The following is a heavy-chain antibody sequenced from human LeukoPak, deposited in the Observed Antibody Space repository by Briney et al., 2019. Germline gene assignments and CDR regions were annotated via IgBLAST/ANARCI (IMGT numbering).Heavy chain of an antibody. CDR2: IYSSGSQ. CDR3: ARAGGYSYGYVYYYYYAMDV. D-gene: IGHD5-18*01. Sequence: PGESLRLSCAASGGTFSSYYMSWVRQAPGKGLEWIARIYSSGSQSYAEPVKHRFTISMQNSKNTLYLELNSLRTEDTDVYYCARAGGYSYGYVYYYYYAMDVWGEGTTVTVSS. J-gene: IGHJ6*04. CDR1: GGTFSSYY. V-gene: IGHV3-53*04.